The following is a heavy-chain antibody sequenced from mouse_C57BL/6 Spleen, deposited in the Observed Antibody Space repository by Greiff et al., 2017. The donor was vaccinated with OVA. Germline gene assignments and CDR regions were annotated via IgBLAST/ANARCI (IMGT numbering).Heavy chain of an antibody. Sequence: EVKLVESGGGLVQPGGSMKLSCAASGFTFSDAWMDWVRQSPEKGLEWVAEIRNKANNHATYYAESVKGRFTISRDDSKSSVYLQMNSLRAEDTGIYYCTRKGSSYDAWFAYWGQGTLVTVSA. CDR3: TRKGSSYDAWFAY. D-gene: IGHD1-1*01. J-gene: IGHJ3*01. V-gene: IGHV6-6*01. CDR2: IRNKANNHAT. CDR1: GFTFSDAW.